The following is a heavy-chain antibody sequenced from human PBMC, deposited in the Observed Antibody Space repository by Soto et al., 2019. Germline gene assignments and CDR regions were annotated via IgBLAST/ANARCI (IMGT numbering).Heavy chain of an antibody. Sequence: SETLSLTCGVYGGSFRNYYWIWVRQPPGKGLEWIGEVNHSGEATYNPSLQSRVSISLDTSNNHFSLKMTSVTAADTAVYFCARMERSTDGMSVYYFDSGGEGTLVTVAA. D-gene: IGHD4-4*01. V-gene: IGHV4-34*01. CDR3: ARMERSTDGMSVYYFDS. CDR1: GGSFRNYY. CDR2: VNHSGEA. J-gene: IGHJ4*02.